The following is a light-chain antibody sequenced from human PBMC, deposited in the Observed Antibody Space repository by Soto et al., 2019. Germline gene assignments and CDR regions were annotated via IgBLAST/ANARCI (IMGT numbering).Light chain of an antibody. CDR2: DAS. J-gene: IGKJ1*01. Sequence: EIVLTQSPATLSLSPGERATLSCRASQSVSSYLAWYQQKPGQAPRLLIYDASNRATGIPARFSGSGSGTDFTLTISSLEPEDFAVYDCQQRSNSPGTCGQGTKVEIK. CDR1: QSVSSY. V-gene: IGKV3-11*01. CDR3: QQRSNSPGT.